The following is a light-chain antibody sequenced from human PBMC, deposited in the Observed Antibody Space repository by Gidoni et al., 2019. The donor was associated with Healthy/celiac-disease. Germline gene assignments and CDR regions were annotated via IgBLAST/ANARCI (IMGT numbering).Light chain of an antibody. Sequence: DIQMTQSPSSLSASVGDRVTITCRASQSISSYLNWYQQKPGKAPKLLIYAASSLQSGVPSSFSGSGSGTDFTLTISSLQPEDFATYYCQQSYSTPMCSFGQGTKLEIK. CDR2: AAS. V-gene: IGKV1-39*01. J-gene: IGKJ2*04. CDR1: QSISSY. CDR3: QQSYSTPMCS.